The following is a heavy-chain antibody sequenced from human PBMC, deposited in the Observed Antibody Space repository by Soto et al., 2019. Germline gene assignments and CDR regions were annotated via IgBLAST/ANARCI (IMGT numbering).Heavy chain of an antibody. CDR2: IYFSGRT. Sequence: QVQLRESGPGLVKPSETLSLTCTVSGDSVSSGDYYWTWIRQPPGKGLEWGGHIYFSGRTNYIPSLESRGTISLDTSKNQFSLKLTSVTAADTAVYYCARVPIDTYMIYWSDPWGQGTLVTVSS. CDR3: ARVPIDTYMIYWSDP. J-gene: IGHJ5*02. D-gene: IGHD3-16*01. CDR1: GDSVSSGDYY. V-gene: IGHV4-61*08.